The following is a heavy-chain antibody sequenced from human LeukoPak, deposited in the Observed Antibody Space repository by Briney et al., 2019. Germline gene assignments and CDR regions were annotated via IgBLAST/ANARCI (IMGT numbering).Heavy chain of an antibody. CDR1: GYTFTRYY. Sequence: ASVKVSCKASGYTFTRYYMHWVRQAPGRGLEWMGIISPSGASTSYAQKFQGRVTMTRDTSTSTVYMELSSLRSEDTAVYYCARDSARGYSYGYSDFDYWGQGTLVTVSS. V-gene: IGHV1-46*01. J-gene: IGHJ4*02. CDR2: ISPSGAST. D-gene: IGHD5-18*01. CDR3: ARDSARGYSYGYSDFDY.